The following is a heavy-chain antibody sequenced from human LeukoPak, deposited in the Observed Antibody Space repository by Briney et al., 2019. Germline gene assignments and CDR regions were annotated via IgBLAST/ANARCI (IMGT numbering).Heavy chain of an antibody. CDR3: AREKGSRWLQFGGYFDY. CDR2: IYYSGSA. D-gene: IGHD5-12*01. Sequence: PSETLSLTCTVSGGSISSYYWSWIRQPPGKGLEWIGYIYYSGSANYNPSLKSRATISVDTSKNQFSLKLSSVTAADTAVYYCAREKGSRWLQFGGYFDYWGQGTLVTVSS. CDR1: GGSISSYY. J-gene: IGHJ4*02. V-gene: IGHV4-59*12.